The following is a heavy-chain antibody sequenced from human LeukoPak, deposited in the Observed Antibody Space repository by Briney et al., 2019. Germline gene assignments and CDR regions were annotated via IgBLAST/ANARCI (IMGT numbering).Heavy chain of an antibody. D-gene: IGHD5-12*01. J-gene: IGHJ4*02. CDR2: IIPIFGTA. CDR1: GGTFSSYA. Sequence: SVKVSCKASGGTFSSYAISWVRQAPGQGLEWMGGIIPIFGTANYAQKFQGRVTTTADKSTSTAYMELSSLRSEDTAVYYCAGLHSGYDRRDYWGQGTLVTVSS. CDR3: AGLHSGYDRRDY. V-gene: IGHV1-69*06.